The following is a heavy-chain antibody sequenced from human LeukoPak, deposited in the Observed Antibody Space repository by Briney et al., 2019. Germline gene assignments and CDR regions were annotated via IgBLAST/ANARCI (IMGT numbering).Heavy chain of an antibody. Sequence: PGRSLRLSCAASGFPFSTFGTHWVRQAPGKGLEWVAAIAYDGSVKYYPDSVKGRLTISRDNSKNTLYLQMNSLRAEDTAVYYCAKDRTVVGATSFDYWGLGTLVTVSS. CDR2: IAYDGSVK. D-gene: IGHD1-26*01. CDR3: AKDRTVVGATSFDY. V-gene: IGHV3-30*18. CDR1: GFPFSTFG. J-gene: IGHJ4*02.